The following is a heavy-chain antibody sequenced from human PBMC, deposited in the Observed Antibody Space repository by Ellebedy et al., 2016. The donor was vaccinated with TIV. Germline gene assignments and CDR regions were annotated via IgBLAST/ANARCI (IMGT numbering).Heavy chain of an antibody. CDR1: GFTFTPYA. J-gene: IGHJ3*01. D-gene: IGHD4-17*01. CDR2: INQDGSEK. V-gene: IGHV3-7*01. Sequence: GGSLRLSCTASGFTFTPYAMNWVRQAPGKGLEWVANINQDGSEKYYVDSVKGRFTISRDNAKNSLYLQMISLGADDTAVYYCATDGSYGDYRSPAHAFEFWGQGTMVTVSS. CDR3: ATDGSYGDYRSPAHAFEF.